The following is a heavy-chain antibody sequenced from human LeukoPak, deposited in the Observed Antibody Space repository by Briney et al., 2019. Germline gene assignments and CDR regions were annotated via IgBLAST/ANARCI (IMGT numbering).Heavy chain of an antibody. D-gene: IGHD3-22*01. CDR2: ISAYNGNT. J-gene: IGHJ4*02. Sequence: GASVKVSCKASSYTFTSYGVSWVRQAPGQGLEWMGWISAYNGNTNYAQKLQGRVTMTTDTSTSTAYMELRSLRSDDTAVYYCARCDDSSGYYSPDYWGQGTLVTVSS. CDR1: SYTFTSYG. CDR3: ARCDDSSGYYSPDY. V-gene: IGHV1-18*01.